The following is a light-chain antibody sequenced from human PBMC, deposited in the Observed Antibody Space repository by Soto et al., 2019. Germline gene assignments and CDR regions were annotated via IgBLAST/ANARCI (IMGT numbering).Light chain of an antibody. CDR3: HQRSNWPPLT. CDR1: QSVGGY. V-gene: IGKV3-11*01. J-gene: IGKJ4*01. Sequence: EIVLTQSPATLSLSPGERATLSCRASQSVGGYLDWYQQKPGQAPRLLIYDASNRAGGIPPTFSGSGSGTDFTLTISSLEPEDLAVYYCHQRSNWPPLTFGGGTKVEIK. CDR2: DAS.